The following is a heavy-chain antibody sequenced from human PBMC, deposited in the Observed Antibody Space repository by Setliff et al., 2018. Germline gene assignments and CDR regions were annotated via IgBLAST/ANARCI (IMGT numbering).Heavy chain of an antibody. J-gene: IGHJ4*02. Sequence: ASVKVSCKTSGYSITSHYMHWVRQAPGQGLEWMGIINPGGLSSSSTQKFEGRVTMTRDTSTSTVYMELNSLTSDDTAVYYCARAGLAAAGRKGVFDHWGQGTLVTVAS. CDR1: GYSITSHY. CDR3: ARAGLAAAGRKGVFDH. D-gene: IGHD6-25*01. V-gene: IGHV1-46*01. CDR2: INPGGLSS.